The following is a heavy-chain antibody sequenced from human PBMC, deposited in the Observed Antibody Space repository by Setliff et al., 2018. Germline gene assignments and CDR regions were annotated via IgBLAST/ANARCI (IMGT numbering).Heavy chain of an antibody. D-gene: IGHD6-13*01. Sequence: GESLKISCAASGFTFSNYAMSWVRQAPGKGLEWVSGINTSGGSTYYADSVKGRFTISRDNSNNTLYLHMSSLRAEDTAVYYCAKDGSGSYDYLDYWGQGTLVTVSS. J-gene: IGHJ4*02. CDR1: GFTFSNYA. CDR3: AKDGSGSYDYLDY. CDR2: INTSGGST. V-gene: IGHV3-23*01.